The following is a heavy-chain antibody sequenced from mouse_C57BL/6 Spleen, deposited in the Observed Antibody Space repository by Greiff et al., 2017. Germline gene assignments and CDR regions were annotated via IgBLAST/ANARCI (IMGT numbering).Heavy chain of an antibody. CDR1: GYAFTNYL. CDR2: INPGSGGT. V-gene: IGHV1-54*01. Sequence: VQLQQSGAELVRPGTSVKVSCKASGYAFTNYLIEWVKQRPGQGLEWIGVINPGSGGTNYNEKFKGKATLTADKSSSTAYMQLSSLTSEDSAVYFCARDYGSPLYAMDYWGQGTSVTVSS. J-gene: IGHJ4*01. CDR3: ARDYGSPLYAMDY. D-gene: IGHD1-1*01.